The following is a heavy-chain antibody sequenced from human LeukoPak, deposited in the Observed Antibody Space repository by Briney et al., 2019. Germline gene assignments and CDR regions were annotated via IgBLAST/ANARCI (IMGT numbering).Heavy chain of an antibody. CDR2: INPNSGGT. Sequence: ASVKVSCKASGYTFTGYYMHWVRQAPGQGLEWMGRINPNSGGTNYAQKFQGRVTMTRDTSISTAYMELSRLRSDDTAVYYCARVVPAAPLGLYAFDIWGQGTMVTVSS. D-gene: IGHD2-2*01. J-gene: IGHJ3*02. CDR3: ARVVPAAPLGLYAFDI. V-gene: IGHV1-2*06. CDR1: GYTFTGYY.